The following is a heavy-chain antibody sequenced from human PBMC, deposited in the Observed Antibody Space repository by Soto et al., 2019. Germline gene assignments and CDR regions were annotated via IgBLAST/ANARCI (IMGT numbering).Heavy chain of an antibody. D-gene: IGHD1-20*01. J-gene: IGHJ1*01. CDR3: ARDPRSITGTTSSEDFQH. Sequence: QAQLMQSGAEVKKPGSSVKVSCKASGGTFSGYAISWVRQAPGQGLEWMGGIIPVLGITNYAQKFQGRITIDADESTGTAYMDLRSLRSEDTAVYYCARDPRSITGTTSSEDFQHWGSGTLVSVSS. V-gene: IGHV1-69*01. CDR1: GGTFSGYA. CDR2: IIPVLGIT.